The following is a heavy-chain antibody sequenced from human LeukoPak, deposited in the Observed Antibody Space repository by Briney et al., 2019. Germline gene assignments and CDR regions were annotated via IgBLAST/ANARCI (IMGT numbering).Heavy chain of an antibody. Sequence: GGSLRLSCAASGFTFDDYAMHWVRQAPGKGLEWVSGISWNSGSIGYVDSVKGRFTISRDNAKNSLYLQMNSLRAEDTAVYYCASAYEVKGFDYWGQGTLVTVSS. CDR3: ASAYEVKGFDY. J-gene: IGHJ4*02. CDR2: ISWNSGSI. D-gene: IGHD3-22*01. CDR1: GFTFDDYA. V-gene: IGHV3-9*01.